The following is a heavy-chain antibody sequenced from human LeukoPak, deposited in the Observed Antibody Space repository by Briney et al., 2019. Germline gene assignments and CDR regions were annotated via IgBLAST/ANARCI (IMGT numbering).Heavy chain of an antibody. J-gene: IGHJ4*02. CDR1: GFTFSSYA. CDR2: ISYDGSNK. V-gene: IGHV3-30*04. CDR3: AKDDAWLRFGE. Sequence: PGGSLRLSCAASGFTFSSYAMHWVRQAPGKGLEWVAVISYDGSNKYCADSVKGRFTISRDNSKNTLYLEVISLTAEDTAVYYCAKDDAWLRFGEWSQGTLVTVSS. D-gene: IGHD3-10*01.